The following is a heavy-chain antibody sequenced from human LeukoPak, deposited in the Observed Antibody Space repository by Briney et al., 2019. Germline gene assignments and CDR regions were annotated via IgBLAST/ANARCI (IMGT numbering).Heavy chain of an antibody. CDR2: INHSGST. J-gene: IGHJ6*03. Sequence: PSETLSLTCAVYGGSFSGYYWSWIRQPPGKGLEWIGEINHSGSTNYNPSLKSRVTISVDTSKNQFSLKLSSVTAADTAVYYCARVKDPGGYYYYYYMDVWGKGTTVTVSS. CDR1: GGSFSGYY. CDR3: ARVKDPGGYYYYYYMDV. D-gene: IGHD3-16*01. V-gene: IGHV4-34*01.